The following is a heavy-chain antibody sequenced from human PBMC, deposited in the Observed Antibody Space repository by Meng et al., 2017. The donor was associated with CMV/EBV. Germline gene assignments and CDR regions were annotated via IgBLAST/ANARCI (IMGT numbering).Heavy chain of an antibody. CDR3: ASFRGLVPDAMRAFDI. Sequence: GESLKISCAASGFTFSSYAMHWVRQAPGKGLEWVAVISYDGSNKYYADSVKGRFTISRDNSKNTLYLQMNSLRAEDTAVYYCASFRGLVPDAMRAFDIWGQGTMVTVSS. CDR1: GFTFSSYA. V-gene: IGHV3-30*04. J-gene: IGHJ3*02. D-gene: IGHD2-2*01. CDR2: ISYDGSNK.